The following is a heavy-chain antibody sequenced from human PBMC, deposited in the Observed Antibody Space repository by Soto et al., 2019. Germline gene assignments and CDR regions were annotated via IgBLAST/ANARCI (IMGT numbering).Heavy chain of an antibody. Sequence: GGSLRLSCAASGFTFGNNWMHWVRQAPGKGLEWVSHMNSDGSTTNYADSVKGRFTVSRDNTRNTLYLQMNSLRAEDTAVYYCAKDRRITMVRGVLRAFDSWGQGNLVTVSS. V-gene: IGHV3-74*01. CDR3: AKDRRITMVRGVLRAFDS. CDR2: MNSDGSTT. J-gene: IGHJ4*01. D-gene: IGHD3-10*01. CDR1: GFTFGNNW.